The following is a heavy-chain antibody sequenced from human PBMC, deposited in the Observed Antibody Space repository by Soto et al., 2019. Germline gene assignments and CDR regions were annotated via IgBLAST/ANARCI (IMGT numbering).Heavy chain of an antibody. CDR2: IFSNDEK. CDR1: GFSLSNTRMG. D-gene: IGHD3-10*01. V-gene: IGHV2-26*01. CDR3: TRIEKGSATYT. Sequence: QVTLKESGPVLVKPTETLTLTCTVSGFSLSNTRMGVSWIRQPPGKDLEWLAHIFSNDEKSYSTSLKSRLTISKDTSKSQVVLSMTNMDPVDTATYYCTRIEKGSATYTWGQGTLVTVSS. J-gene: IGHJ5*02.